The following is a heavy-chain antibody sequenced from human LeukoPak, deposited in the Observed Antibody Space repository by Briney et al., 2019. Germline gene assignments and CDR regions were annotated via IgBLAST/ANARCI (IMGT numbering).Heavy chain of an antibody. J-gene: IGHJ4*02. Sequence: GGSLRLSCAASGFIFSSYERNWVRQAPGKGLEWVSYISRSGSTIYYADSVKGRFTISRDNAKNSLYLQMNSLRAEDTAVYYCARGYDSGTYYVYWGQGTLVTVSS. D-gene: IGHD3-22*01. CDR1: GFIFSSYE. V-gene: IGHV3-48*03. CDR2: ISRSGSTI. CDR3: ARGYDSGTYYVY.